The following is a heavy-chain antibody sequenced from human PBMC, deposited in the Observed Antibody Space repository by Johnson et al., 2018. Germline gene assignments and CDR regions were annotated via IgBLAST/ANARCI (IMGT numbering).Heavy chain of an antibody. CDR3: AKDQGGLLWFGGVLRGGYYYGMDV. D-gene: IGHD3-10*01. Sequence: VESGGSLRLSCAASGFTFSRYAMSWVRQAPGKGLEWVAVISYDGSNKYYADSVKGRFTISRDNSKNTLYLQMNSLVAEDTAVYYCAKDQGGLLWFGGVLRGGYYYGMDVWGQGTTVTVSS. V-gene: IGHV3-30*18. CDR2: ISYDGSNK. CDR1: GFTFSRYA. J-gene: IGHJ6*02.